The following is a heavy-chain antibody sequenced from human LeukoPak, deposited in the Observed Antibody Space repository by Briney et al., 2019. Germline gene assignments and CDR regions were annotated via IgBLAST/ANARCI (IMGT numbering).Heavy chain of an antibody. CDR3: ARGGGYSYGSFDY. Sequence: GGSLRLSCAASGFTFSSYAMSWVRQAPGKGLVWVSRINRDGSSTSYADSVKGRFTISRDNAKNTLYLQMNSLRAEDTAVYYCARGGGYSYGSFDYWGQGTLVTVSS. CDR2: INRDGSST. CDR1: GFTFSSYA. V-gene: IGHV3-74*01. D-gene: IGHD5-18*01. J-gene: IGHJ4*02.